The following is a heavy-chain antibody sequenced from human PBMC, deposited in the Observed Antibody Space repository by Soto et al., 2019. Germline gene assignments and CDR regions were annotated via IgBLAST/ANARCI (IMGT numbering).Heavy chain of an antibody. J-gene: IGHJ5*02. V-gene: IGHV1-69*02. CDR1: GGTFSSYT. D-gene: IGHD5-12*01. CDR2: IIPILGIA. CDR3: ADISGYSGYVNAP. Sequence: VASVKVSCKASGGTFSSYTISWVRQAPGQGLEWMGRIIPILGIANYAQKFQGRVTITADKSTSTAYMELSSLRSEDTAVYYCADISGYSGYVNAPWGRGTLVTVSS.